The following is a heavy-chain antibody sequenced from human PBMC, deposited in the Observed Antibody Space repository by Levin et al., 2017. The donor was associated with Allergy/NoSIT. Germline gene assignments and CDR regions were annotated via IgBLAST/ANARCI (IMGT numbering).Heavy chain of an antibody. J-gene: IGHJ3*02. Sequence: GGSLRLSCAASGFTFDDYAMHWVRQAPGKGLEWVSGISWNSGSIGYADSVKGRFTISRDNAKNSLYLQMNSLRAEDTALYYCAKDLDITGTIKGAFDIWGQGTMVTVSS. V-gene: IGHV3-9*01. CDR2: ISWNSGSI. CDR1: GFTFDDYA. CDR3: AKDLDITGTIKGAFDI. D-gene: IGHD1-20*01.